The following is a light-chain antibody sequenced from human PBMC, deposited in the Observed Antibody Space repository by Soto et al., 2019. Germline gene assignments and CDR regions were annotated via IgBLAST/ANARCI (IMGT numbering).Light chain of an antibody. J-gene: IGKJ5*01. V-gene: IGKV3-20*01. CDR3: QQYDKWPLANT. CDR2: GAS. Sequence: EIVLTQSPGTLSLSPGERATLSCRAIQSVSSSYLAWYQQKPGQAPRLLIYGASSRATGIPDRFSGSGSGTEFNLTISSLQSEDFAVYYCQQYDKWPLANTFGQGTRLEIK. CDR1: QSVSSSY.